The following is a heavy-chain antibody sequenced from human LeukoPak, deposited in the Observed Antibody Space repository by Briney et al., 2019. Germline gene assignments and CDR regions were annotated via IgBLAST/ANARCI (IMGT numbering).Heavy chain of an antibody. CDR2: ITTSGGST. D-gene: IGHD3-10*01. Sequence: QPGGSLILSCGSSGFTFSSYAMSWGRQAPGEGVEWVSSITTSGGSTYYADSVKGRFTISRDNAKNTLYLQMNSLRAEDTAVYYCAKDHYVSGRYDAFDIWGQGTMVTVSS. CDR1: GFTFSSYA. J-gene: IGHJ3*02. V-gene: IGHV3-23*01. CDR3: AKDHYVSGRYDAFDI.